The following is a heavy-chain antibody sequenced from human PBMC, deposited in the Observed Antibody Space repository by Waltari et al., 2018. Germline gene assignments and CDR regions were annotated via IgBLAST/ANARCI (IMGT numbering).Heavy chain of an antibody. Sequence: QVQLQQWGAGLLKPSETLSLTCAVYGGSFSGYYWSWIRQPPGKGLEWIGEINHSGSTNYNPSLKSRVTISVDTSKNQFSLKLSSVTAADTAVYYCARGNYDIQGDCYFDYWGQGTLVTVSS. CDR1: GGSFSGYY. V-gene: IGHV4-34*01. D-gene: IGHD3-9*01. CDR2: INHSGST. J-gene: IGHJ4*02. CDR3: ARGNYDIQGDCYFDY.